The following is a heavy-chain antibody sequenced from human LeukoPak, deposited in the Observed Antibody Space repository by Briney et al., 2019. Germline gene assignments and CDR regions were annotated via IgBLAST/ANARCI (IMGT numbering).Heavy chain of an antibody. CDR2: IIPIFGTA. CDR3: ARDASIYDSNGYYYLW. D-gene: IGHD3-22*01. Sequence: SVKVSCKASGGTFSRYAISWVRQAPGRGPEWMGGIIPIFGTANYAQKFQGRVTITADESSSTAYMELSSLRSEDTAVYYCARDASIYDSNGYYYLWWGQGTLVTVSS. V-gene: IGHV1-69*13. CDR1: GGTFSRYA. J-gene: IGHJ4*02.